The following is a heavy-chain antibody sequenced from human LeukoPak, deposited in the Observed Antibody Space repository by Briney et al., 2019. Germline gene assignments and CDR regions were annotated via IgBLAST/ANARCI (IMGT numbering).Heavy chain of an antibody. Sequence: SGGSLRLSCAASGFTFNSYAMSWVRQAPWERLQWVSGISDSGGNTYYADSVKGRFTISRDNSKNTLYLQMNSLRAEDTAVYYCAKDLGGGPLWFDPWGQGTLVTVSS. D-gene: IGHD1-14*01. J-gene: IGHJ5*02. V-gene: IGHV3-23*01. CDR3: AKDLGGGPLWFDP. CDR1: GFTFNSYA. CDR2: ISDSGGNT.